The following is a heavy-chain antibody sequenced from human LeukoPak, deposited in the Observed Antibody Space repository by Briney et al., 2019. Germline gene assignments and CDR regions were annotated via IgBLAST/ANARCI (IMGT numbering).Heavy chain of an antibody. CDR2: IIPIFGTA. Sequence: SVKVSCKASGYTFTSYGISWVRQAPGQGLEWMGGIIPIFGTANYAQKFQGRVTMTRDTSTSTVYMELSSLRSEDTAVYYCARVNYGIDPWGQGTLVTVSS. V-gene: IGHV1-69*05. CDR1: GYTFTSYG. CDR3: ARVNYGIDP. D-gene: IGHD3-10*01. J-gene: IGHJ5*02.